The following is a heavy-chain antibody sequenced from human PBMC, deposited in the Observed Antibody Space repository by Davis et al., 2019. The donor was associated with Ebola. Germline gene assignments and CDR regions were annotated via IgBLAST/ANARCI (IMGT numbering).Heavy chain of an antibody. V-gene: IGHV3-13*05. J-gene: IGHJ4*02. D-gene: IGHD3-16*01. CDR2: IGTAGDP. CDR1: GFTFSSYD. Sequence: GESLKISCAASGFTFSSYDMHWVRQATGKGLEWVSAIGTAGDPYYPGSVKGRFTISRENAKNSLYLQMNSLRAEDTAVYYCEREPIMIPTRRDFDYWGQGSLVTVSS. CDR3: EREPIMIPTRRDFDY.